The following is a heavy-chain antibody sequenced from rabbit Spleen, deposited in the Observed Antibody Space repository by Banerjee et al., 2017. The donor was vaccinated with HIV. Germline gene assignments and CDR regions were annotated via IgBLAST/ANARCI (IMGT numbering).Heavy chain of an antibody. J-gene: IGHJ4*01. V-gene: IGHV1S40*01. D-gene: IGHD1-1*01. CDR1: GFSFNSGYD. CDR2: IYAGSSGFT. Sequence: QSLEESGGGLVKPGASLTLTCKASGFSFNSGYDMCWVRQAPGKGLEWIACIYAGSSGFTYFATWAKGRFTISKTSSTTVTLQMTSLTAADTAPYFCGRSYQQYNWAFDLWGPGTLVTVS. CDR3: GRSYQQYNWAFDL.